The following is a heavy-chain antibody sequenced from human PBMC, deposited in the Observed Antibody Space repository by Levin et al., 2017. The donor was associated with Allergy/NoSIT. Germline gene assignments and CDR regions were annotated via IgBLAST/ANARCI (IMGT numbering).Heavy chain of an antibody. J-gene: IGHJ6*02. Sequence: GGSLRLSCAASGFTFSSYGMHWVRQAPGKGLEWVAVISYDGSNKYYADSVKGRFTISRDNSKNTLYLQMNSLRAEDTAVYYCASPSGSYFWGYYYGMDVWGQGTTVTVSS. CDR1: GFTFSSYG. CDR3: ASPSGSYFWGYYYGMDV. V-gene: IGHV3-30*03. CDR2: ISYDGSNK. D-gene: IGHD3-10*01.